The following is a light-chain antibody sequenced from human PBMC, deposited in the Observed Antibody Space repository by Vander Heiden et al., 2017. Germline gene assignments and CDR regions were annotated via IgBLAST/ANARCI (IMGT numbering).Light chain of an antibody. Sequence: AIQMTQSPSSLSASIGDTVTITCRASQDIGNDLGWYQQKPGKAPKLLIYAATTLQTGVPSRLSGSGSGTDFSLTISSLQREDFATYYCLQDGSYPLTFGGGSKVELK. V-gene: IGKV1-6*01. CDR2: AAT. CDR3: LQDGSYPLT. CDR1: QDIGND. J-gene: IGKJ4*01.